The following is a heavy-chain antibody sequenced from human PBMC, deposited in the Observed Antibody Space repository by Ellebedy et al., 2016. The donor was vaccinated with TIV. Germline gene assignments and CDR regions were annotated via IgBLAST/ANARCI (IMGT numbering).Heavy chain of an antibody. CDR1: GFTFSSYS. V-gene: IGHV3-21*01. CDR3: ARDRGYSYGIYYYGMDV. Sequence: GESLQISXAASGFTFSSYSMNWVRQAPGKGLEWVSSISSSSSYIYYADSVKGRFTISRDNSKNTLYLQMNSLRAEDTAVYYCARDRGYSYGIYYYGMDVWGQGTTVTVSS. J-gene: IGHJ6*02. CDR2: ISSSSSYI. D-gene: IGHD5-18*01.